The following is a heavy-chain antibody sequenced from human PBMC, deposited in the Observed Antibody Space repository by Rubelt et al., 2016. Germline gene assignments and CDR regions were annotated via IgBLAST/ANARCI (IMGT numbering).Heavy chain of an antibody. Sequence: QVQLVQSGAEVKKPGASVKVSCKASGYTFTSYGISWVRQAPGQGLEWMGWISAYNGNTNYAQKRQGRVTMTTETSTSTAYMELRSLRSDDTAVYYCARVISGVEYSSSWHFDYWGQGTLVTVSS. J-gene: IGHJ4*02. D-gene: IGHD6-13*01. CDR1: GYTFTSYG. CDR2: ISAYNGNT. CDR3: ARVISGVEYSSSWHFDY. V-gene: IGHV1-18*01.